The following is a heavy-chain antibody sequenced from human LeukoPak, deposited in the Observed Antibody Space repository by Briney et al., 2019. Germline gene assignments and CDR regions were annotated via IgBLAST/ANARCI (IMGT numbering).Heavy chain of an antibody. D-gene: IGHD6-13*01. V-gene: IGHV3-11*01. CDR3: AKDMGYSIASFYFDY. J-gene: IGHJ4*02. Sequence: GGSLRLSCAASGFTFSDSYMSWIRQAPGKGLEYISYISSSGSTIYYADSVKGRFTLSRDNAKNSLSLEMNSLRAEDTAVYYCAKDMGYSIASFYFDYWGQGTLVTVSS. CDR2: ISSSGSTI. CDR1: GFTFSDSY.